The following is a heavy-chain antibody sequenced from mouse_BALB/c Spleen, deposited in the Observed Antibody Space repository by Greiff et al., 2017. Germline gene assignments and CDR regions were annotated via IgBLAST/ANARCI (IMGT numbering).Heavy chain of an antibody. Sequence: QVQLQQPGAELVRPGASVKLSCKASGYTFTSYWINWVKQRPGQGLEWIGNIYPSDSYTNYNQKFKDKATLTVDKSSSTAYMQLSSPTSEDSAVYYCTRGDYDGRRPSYAMDDWGQGTSVTVSS. CDR1: GYTFTSYW. D-gene: IGHD2-4*01. CDR2: IYPSDSYT. V-gene: IGHV1-69*02. J-gene: IGHJ4*01. CDR3: TRGDYDGRRPSYAMDD.